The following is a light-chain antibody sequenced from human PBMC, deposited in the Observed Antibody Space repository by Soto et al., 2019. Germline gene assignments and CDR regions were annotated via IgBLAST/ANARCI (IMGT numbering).Light chain of an antibody. CDR3: QEYSSDSWT. J-gene: IGKJ1*01. V-gene: IGKV1-5*01. CDR1: QSISTW. Sequence: DIQMTQSPSTLSASVGDRVTIACRGSQSISTWLAWYQQKPGKAPNLLIYDASSLQTGVPSRFSGSGSGTEFTPTISSLQPDDFATYYCQEYSSDSWTFGQGAKVDI. CDR2: DAS.